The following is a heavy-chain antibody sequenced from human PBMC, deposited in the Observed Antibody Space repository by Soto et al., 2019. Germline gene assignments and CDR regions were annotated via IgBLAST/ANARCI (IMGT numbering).Heavy chain of an antibody. CDR3: ARVSGYFDY. Sequence: SETLSLTWAVSGYSISSGYYWGWIRQPPGKGLEWIGSFYHSGSTYYNPSLKSRVTISVDTSKNQFSLKLSSVTAADTAVYYCARVSGYFDYWGQGTLVTVSS. CDR2: FYHSGST. V-gene: IGHV4-38-2*01. J-gene: IGHJ4*02. CDR1: GYSISSGYY.